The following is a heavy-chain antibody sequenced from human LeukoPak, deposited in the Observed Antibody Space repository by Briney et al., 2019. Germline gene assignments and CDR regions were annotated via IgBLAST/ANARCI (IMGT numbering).Heavy chain of an antibody. Sequence: ASVTVSCKASGYTFTIYYMHWVRQAPGQGLEWMGIINPSGGSTSYAQKFRGRVTMTRDTSTSTVYMELSSLRSEDTAVYNCARAPRYRGGDYFDYWGQGTLVTVSS. V-gene: IGHV1-46*01. CDR1: GYTFTIYY. CDR2: INPSGGST. J-gene: IGHJ4*02. CDR3: ARAPRYRGGDYFDY. D-gene: IGHD3-10*01.